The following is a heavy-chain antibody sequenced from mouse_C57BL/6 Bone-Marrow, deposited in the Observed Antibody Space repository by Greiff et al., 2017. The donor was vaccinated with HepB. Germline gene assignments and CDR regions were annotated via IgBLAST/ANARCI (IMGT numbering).Heavy chain of an antibody. CDR2: IDPETGGT. J-gene: IGHJ3*01. CDR1: GYTFTDYE. D-gene: IGHD2-5*01. Sequence: QVQLKQSGAELVRPGASVTLSCKASGYTFTDYEMHWVKQTPVHGLEWIGAIDPETGGTAYNQKFKGKAKLAADKSSSTAYMELRRLTSEDSAVYYCTLSYYSNPWFAYWGQGTLVTVSA. CDR3: TLSYYSNPWFAY. V-gene: IGHV1-15*01.